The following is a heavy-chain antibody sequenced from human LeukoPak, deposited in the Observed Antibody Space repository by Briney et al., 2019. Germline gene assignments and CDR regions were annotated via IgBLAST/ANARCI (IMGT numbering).Heavy chain of an antibody. J-gene: IGHJ4*02. CDR3: AKGSYYDSSEGYYFDY. V-gene: IGHV3-43D*04. CDR1: GFTFDDYA. CDR2: ISWDGGST. Sequence: PGGSLRLSCAASGFTFDDYAMHWVRQAPGKGLEWVSLISWDGGSTYYADSVKGRFTISRDNSKNSLYLQMNSLGAEDTALYYCAKGSYYDSSEGYYFDYWGQGTLVTVSS. D-gene: IGHD3-22*01.